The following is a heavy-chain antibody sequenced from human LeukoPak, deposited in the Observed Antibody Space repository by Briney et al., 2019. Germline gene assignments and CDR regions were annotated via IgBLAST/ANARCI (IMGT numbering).Heavy chain of an antibody. CDR3: ARARYRTNWGAFDI. J-gene: IGHJ3*02. Sequence: GGSLRLSCAASGFTVSHNYISWVRQAPGKGLEWVSVIYSGGTTYYADSVKGRFTISRDNSKNTLYLQMNSLRAEDTAVFYCARARYRTNWGAFDIWGQGTMVTVSS. CDR1: GFTVSHNY. D-gene: IGHD6-13*01. V-gene: IGHV3-66*01. CDR2: IYSGGTT.